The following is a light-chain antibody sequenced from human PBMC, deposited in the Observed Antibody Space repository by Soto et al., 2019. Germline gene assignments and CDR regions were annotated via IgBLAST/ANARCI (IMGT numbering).Light chain of an antibody. V-gene: IGKV3-15*01. J-gene: IGKJ2*01. CDR2: GAS. CDR3: QKYNSYPHS. Sequence: EIVLTQSPATLSVSPGERATLYCRASQSVNSNLAWYQQKPGQAPRLLIYGASTRATATPARFSGSRSGTEFTLTISSLQSEDFAVYYCQKYNSYPHSFGQGTKVDIK. CDR1: QSVNSN.